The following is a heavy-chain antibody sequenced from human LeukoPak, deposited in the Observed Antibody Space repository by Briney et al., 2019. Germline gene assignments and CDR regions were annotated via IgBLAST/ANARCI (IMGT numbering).Heavy chain of an antibody. J-gene: IGHJ4*02. V-gene: IGHV1-46*01. CDR2: INLIGGLT. CDR3: ARQQGIQYLNFDY. Sequence: ASVKVSCKASGYTFTSYYIHWLRQAPGQGPEWMGMINLIGGLTHYAPKFQGRVTMTRDTSTSTVYMELSSLGSEDTAMYYCARQQGIQYLNFDYWGQGALITVSS. D-gene: IGHD5-24*01. CDR1: GYTFTSYY.